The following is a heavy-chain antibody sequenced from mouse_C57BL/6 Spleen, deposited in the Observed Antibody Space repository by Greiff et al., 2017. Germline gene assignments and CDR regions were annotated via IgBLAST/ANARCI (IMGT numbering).Heavy chain of an antibody. Sequence: QVQLQQSGAELVKPGASVKMSCKASGYTFTSYWITWVKQRPGQGLEWIGDIYPGSGSTNSNEKFKSKATLTVDTSSSTAYMQLSSLPSDDSAVYYCARKGSYYDYDDYFDYGGQGTTLTVSS. V-gene: IGHV1-55*01. D-gene: IGHD2-4*01. CDR1: GYTFTSYW. CDR2: IYPGSGST. J-gene: IGHJ2*01. CDR3: ARKGSYYDYDDYFDY.